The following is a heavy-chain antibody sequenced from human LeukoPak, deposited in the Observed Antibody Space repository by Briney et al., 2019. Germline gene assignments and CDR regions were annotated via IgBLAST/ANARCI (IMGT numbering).Heavy chain of an antibody. J-gene: IGHJ4*02. V-gene: IGHV3-21*01. CDR2: ISSSSSYI. D-gene: IGHD2-15*01. CDR1: GFTFSSYS. CDR3: ATGGNQRYLFY. Sequence: PGGSLRLSCAASGFTFSSYSMTWVRQAPGKGLEWVSSISSSSSYIYYADSVKGRFTISRDNAKNSLNLQMNSLRAEDTAVYYCATGGNQRYLFYWGQGTLVTVSS.